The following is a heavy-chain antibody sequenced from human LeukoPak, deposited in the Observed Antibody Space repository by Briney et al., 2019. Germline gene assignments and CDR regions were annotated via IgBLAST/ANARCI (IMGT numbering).Heavy chain of an antibody. D-gene: IGHD5-18*01. Sequence: AAGKVCCKGSGYTFTGYYLHWVRQAPGQGLEWMGWINPNSGGTNYAQKDQGRGTMTGDTSISTASMELSRQSSDDTAIYYCAGRRDTAVVAIFDYWGQGTLVNVSS. CDR2: INPNSGGT. CDR1: GYTFTGYY. CDR3: AGRRDTAVVAIFDY. V-gene: IGHV1-2*02. J-gene: IGHJ4*02.